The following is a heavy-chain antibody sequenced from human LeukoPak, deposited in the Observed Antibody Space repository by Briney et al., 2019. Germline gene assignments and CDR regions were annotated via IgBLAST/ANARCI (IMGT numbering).Heavy chain of an antibody. V-gene: IGHV3-11*04. CDR3: ARVSYSSSSGDWFDP. Sequence: GGSLRLSCAASGFTFSDYYMSWIRQAPGKGLEWVSYISSSGSTIYYADSVKGRFTISRGNAKNSLYLQMNSLRAEDTAVYYCARVSYSSSSGDWFDPWGQGTLVTVSS. J-gene: IGHJ5*02. D-gene: IGHD6-6*01. CDR2: ISSSGSTI. CDR1: GFTFSDYY.